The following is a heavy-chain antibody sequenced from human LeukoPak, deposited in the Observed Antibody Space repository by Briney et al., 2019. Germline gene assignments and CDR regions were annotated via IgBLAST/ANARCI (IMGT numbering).Heavy chain of an antibody. D-gene: IGHD1-1*01. CDR2: IYSAGNT. CDR3: ARHNRYNWNAHFDC. CDR1: GFTVSSNS. V-gene: IGHV3-53*05. J-gene: IGHJ4*02. Sequence: GGSLRLSCTVSGFTVSSNSMSWVRQAPGPGLEWVSFIYSAGNTHYADSVKGRFTISRDNSKNTLSLQMTSLRAEDSAVYYCARHNRYNWNAHFDCWGQGSLVTVSS.